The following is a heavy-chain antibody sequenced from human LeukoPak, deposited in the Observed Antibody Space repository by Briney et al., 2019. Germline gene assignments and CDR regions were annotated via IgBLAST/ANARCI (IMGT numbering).Heavy chain of an antibody. CDR2: TNHSGST. D-gene: IGHD3-10*01. J-gene: IGHJ6*04. CDR3: ARTHYYGSGSYYNLRYYYGMDV. CDR1: GGSFSGYY. Sequence: SETLSLTSAVYGGSFSGYYWSWIRQPPGKGLEWTGETNHSGSTTYNPSLKSRVTISVDTSKNQFSLKLSSVTAADTAVYYCARTHYYGSGSYYNLRYYYGMDVWGKGTTVTVSS. V-gene: IGHV4-34*01.